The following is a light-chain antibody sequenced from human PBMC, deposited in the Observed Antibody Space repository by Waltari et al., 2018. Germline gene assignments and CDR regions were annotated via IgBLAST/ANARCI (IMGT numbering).Light chain of an antibody. CDR1: NIGTYS. CDR2: YDR. Sequence: SYVVTQPPSVSVAPGETATITCGGDNIGTYSVHWYQQKEGQAPVLVIFYDRDRPSGIPGRFAGSNAGNTATLTISRVEAGDEARYYCHVWHPHVDPGVFGTGTEVTVL. J-gene: IGLJ1*01. CDR3: HVWHPHVDPGV. V-gene: IGLV3-21*04.